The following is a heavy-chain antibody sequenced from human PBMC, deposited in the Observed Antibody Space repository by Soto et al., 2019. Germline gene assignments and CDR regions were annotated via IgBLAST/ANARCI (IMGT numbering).Heavy chain of an antibody. CDR2: IYYSGST. D-gene: IGHD3-22*01. CDR3: ARAEYYYDSSGWGGAFDI. J-gene: IGHJ3*02. CDR1: GGSISSGGYY. Sequence: SETLSLTCTVSGGSISSGGYYWSWIRQHPGKGLEWIGYIYYSGSTYYNPSLKSRVTISVDTSKNQFSLKLSSVTAADTAVYYCARAEYYYDSSGWGGAFDIWGQGTMVTVSS. V-gene: IGHV4-31*03.